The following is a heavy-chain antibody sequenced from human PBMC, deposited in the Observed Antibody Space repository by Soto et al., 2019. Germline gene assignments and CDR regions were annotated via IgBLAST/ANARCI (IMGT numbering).Heavy chain of an antibody. Sequence: ASVKVSCKASGYTFGTSGISWVRQAPGQGPEWMGWISTVDGFTKHAQKFQGRVTLTTDTSTSTAYMELWSLRSDDTSVYYCARSNPVKIPVHYYGMDVSRQGTTVTV. CDR3: ARSNPVKIPVHYYGMDV. CDR2: ISTVDGFT. CDR1: GYTFGTSG. J-gene: IGHJ6*01. V-gene: IGHV1-18*01.